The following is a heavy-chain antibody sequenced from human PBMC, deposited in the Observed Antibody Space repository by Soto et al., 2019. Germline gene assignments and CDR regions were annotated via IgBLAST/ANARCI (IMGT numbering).Heavy chain of an antibody. Sequence: PSETLSLTCTVSGGSISSGGYYWSWIRQHPGKGLEWIGYTYYSGSTNYNPSLKSRVAISVDTSKNQFSLKLSSVTAADTAVYYCARDRYDPGMAVWGQGTTVTVSS. V-gene: IGHV4-61*08. D-gene: IGHD3-3*01. CDR3: ARDRYDPGMAV. CDR2: TYYSGST. J-gene: IGHJ6*02. CDR1: GGSISSGGYY.